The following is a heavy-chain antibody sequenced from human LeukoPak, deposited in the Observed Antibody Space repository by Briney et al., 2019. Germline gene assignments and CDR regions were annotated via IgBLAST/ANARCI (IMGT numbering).Heavy chain of an antibody. CDR1: GFTFDDYG. CDR3: ARDLIWSGQHGAFDI. J-gene: IGHJ3*02. D-gene: IGHD3-3*01. CDR2: INWNGGST. V-gene: IGHV3-20*04. Sequence: GGSLRLSCAASGFTFDDYGMSWVRQAPGKGLEWVSGINWNGGSTGYADSVKGRFTISRDNAKNSLYLQMNSLRAEDTALYYCARDLIWSGQHGAFDIWGQGTMVTVSS.